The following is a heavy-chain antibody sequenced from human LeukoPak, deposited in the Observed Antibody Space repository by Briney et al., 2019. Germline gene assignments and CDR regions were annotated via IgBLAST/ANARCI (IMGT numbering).Heavy chain of an antibody. CDR3: ARDPKYAYRALDY. Sequence: GGSLRLSCAASGFSLSDYGIHWVRQAPGKGLEWVAFVQSDGGNINYAESMKGRLSISRDNSNNIVYLQMNNLRPEDTAVYYCARDPKYAYRALDYWGQGTLVTVSS. D-gene: IGHD1-26*01. V-gene: IGHV3-30*02. CDR2: VQSDGGNI. J-gene: IGHJ4*02. CDR1: GFSLSDYG.